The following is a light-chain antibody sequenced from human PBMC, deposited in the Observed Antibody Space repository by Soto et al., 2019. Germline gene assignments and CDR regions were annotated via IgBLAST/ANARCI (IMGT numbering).Light chain of an antibody. CDR3: QQSDSSPT. Sequence: DIQMTQSPSSLSASIGDRVTIPCRASQSITNYLNWYQQTPGKAPKLLIYAASSLQDGFPARFSGSGSGTDFTLTIRSLQPEDFETYYCQQSDSSPTFGHGTKVEIK. CDR2: AAS. CDR1: QSITNY. J-gene: IGKJ2*01. V-gene: IGKV1-39*01.